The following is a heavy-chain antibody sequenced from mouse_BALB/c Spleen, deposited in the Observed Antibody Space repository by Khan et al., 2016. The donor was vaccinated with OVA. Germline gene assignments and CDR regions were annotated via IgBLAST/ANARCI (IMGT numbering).Heavy chain of an antibody. Sequence: QVQLQQPGAELVKAGASVKMSCKASGYTFTSYWMHWVKQRLGQGLEWFAETNPTNGRTYYNETFKSKATLTVDNSSSTAYMLLSGPTFEDSAVYYCAISRRLVATFFGYCGESTTLTSSS. J-gene: IGHJ2*01. CDR1: GYTFTSYW. CDR2: TNPTNGRT. D-gene: IGHD1-1*01. V-gene: IGHV1S81*02. CDR3: AISRRLVATFFGY.